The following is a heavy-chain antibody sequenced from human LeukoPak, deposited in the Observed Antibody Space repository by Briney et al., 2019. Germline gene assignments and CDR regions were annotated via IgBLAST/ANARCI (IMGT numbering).Heavy chain of an antibody. CDR2: INPNSGGT. V-gene: IGHV1-2*02. D-gene: IGHD3-10*01. CDR1: GYTFTGYY. J-gene: IGHJ3*02. CDR3: ARMNYYGSGSYYIGAFDI. Sequence: ASVKVSCKASGYTFTGYYMHWVRQAPGQGLEWMGWINPNSGGTNYAQKFQGRVTMTRDTSISTAYMELSRLRSDDTAVYYCARMNYYGSGSYYIGAFDIWGQGTIVTVSS.